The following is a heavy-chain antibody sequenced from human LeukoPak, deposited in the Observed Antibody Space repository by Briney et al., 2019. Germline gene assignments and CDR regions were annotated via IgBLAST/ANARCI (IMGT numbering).Heavy chain of an antibody. D-gene: IGHD6-13*01. CDR1: GGSISSGGYY. CDR3: ATYGSSWYFDH. V-gene: IGHV4-30-2*01. J-gene: IGHJ4*02. Sequence: PSETLSLTCTVSGGSISSGGYYWSWIRQPPGKGLEWIGYIYHSGSTYYNPSLKSRVTISVDRSKNQFSLKLSSVTAADTAVYYCATYGSSWYFDHWGQGALVTVSS. CDR2: IYHSGST.